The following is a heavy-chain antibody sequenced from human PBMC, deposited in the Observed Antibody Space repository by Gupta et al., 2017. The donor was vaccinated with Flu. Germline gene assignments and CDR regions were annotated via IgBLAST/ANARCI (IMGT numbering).Heavy chain of an antibody. CDR3: ARDPQEMATMMFDYYYGMDV. Sequence: LEWMGWISAYNGNTNYAQKLQGRVTMTTDTSTSTAYMELRSLRSDDTAVYYCARDPQEMATMMFDYYYGMDVWGQGTTVTVSS. CDR2: ISAYNGNT. J-gene: IGHJ6*02. V-gene: IGHV1-18*01. D-gene: IGHD5-12*01.